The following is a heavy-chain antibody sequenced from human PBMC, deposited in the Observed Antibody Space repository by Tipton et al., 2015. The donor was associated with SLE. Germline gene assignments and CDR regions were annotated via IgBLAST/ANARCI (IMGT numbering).Heavy chain of an antibody. CDR2: IYTSGST. V-gene: IGHV4-61*02. CDR3: ARHERWPHFDY. J-gene: IGHJ4*02. D-gene: IGHD6-19*01. CDR1: GGSISSGSYY. Sequence: LRLSCTVSGGSISSGSYYWGWIRQPAGKGLEWIGRIYTSGSTNYNPSLKSRVTMSVDTSKNQFSLKLSSVTAADTAVYYCARHERWPHFDYWGQGTLVTVSS.